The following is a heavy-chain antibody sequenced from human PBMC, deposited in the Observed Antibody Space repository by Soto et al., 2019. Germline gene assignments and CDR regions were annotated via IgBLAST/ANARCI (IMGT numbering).Heavy chain of an antibody. CDR1: GFTFSSYS. J-gene: IGHJ4*02. V-gene: IGHV3-21*01. CDR2: ISSSSSYI. CDR3: ARDLYYYGSGSYYDY. Sequence: GGSLRLSCAASGFTFSSYSMNWVRQAPGKGLEWVSSISSSSSYIYYADPVKGRFTISGDNAKNSLYLQMNSLRAEDTAVYYCARDLYYYGSGSYYDYWGQGTLVTVSS. D-gene: IGHD3-10*01.